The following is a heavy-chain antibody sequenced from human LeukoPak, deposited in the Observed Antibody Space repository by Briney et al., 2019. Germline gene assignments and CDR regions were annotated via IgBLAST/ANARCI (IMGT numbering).Heavy chain of an antibody. D-gene: IGHD5-18*01. CDR1: GYTFTSYY. V-gene: IGHV1-46*01. CDR2: INPSGGST. CDR3: ARDAGVRQRAAMVVYYCYYMDV. J-gene: IGHJ6*03. Sequence: ASVKVSCKASGYTFTSYYMHWVRQAPGQGLEWMGIINPSGGSTSYAQKFQGRVTMTRDMSTSTVYMELSSLRSEDTAVYYCARDAGVRQRAAMVVYYCYYMDVWGKGTTVTVSS.